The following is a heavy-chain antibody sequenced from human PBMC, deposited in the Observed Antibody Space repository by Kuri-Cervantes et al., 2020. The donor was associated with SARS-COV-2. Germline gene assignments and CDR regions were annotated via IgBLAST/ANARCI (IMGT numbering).Heavy chain of an antibody. J-gene: IGHJ6*03. Sequence: SVKVSCKASGYTFTSYGISWVRQAPGQGLEWMGGIIPIFGTANYAQKFQGRVTITTDESTSTAYMELNSLRSEDTAVYYCARGRIVVVPAAMPPGGYYMDVWGKGTTVTVSS. CDR1: GYTFTSYG. V-gene: IGHV1-69*05. CDR3: ARGRIVVVPAAMPPGGYYMDV. D-gene: IGHD2-2*01. CDR2: IIPIFGTA.